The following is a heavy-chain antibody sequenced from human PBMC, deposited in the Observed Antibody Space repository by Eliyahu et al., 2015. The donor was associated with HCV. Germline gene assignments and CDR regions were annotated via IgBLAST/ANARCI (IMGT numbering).Heavy chain of an antibody. D-gene: IGHD2-8*02. V-gene: IGHV4-39*01. CDR3: ARLPRVVYAKFDR. CDR2: IYYNGNT. J-gene: IGHJ4*02. CDR1: GGPISRSSSYY. Sequence: QLQESGPGVVKPSETLSLTCTVSGGPISRSSSYYWGWXRQPPGKGLEWIGSIYYNGNTYYNPSLKSRVTISIDTSKDQFSLRLTSVTAADTAVYFCARLPRVVYAKFDRWGQGALVTVSS.